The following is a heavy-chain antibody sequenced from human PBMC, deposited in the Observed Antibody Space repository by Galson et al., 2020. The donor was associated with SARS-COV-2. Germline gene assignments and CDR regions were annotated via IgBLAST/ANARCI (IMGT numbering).Heavy chain of an antibody. V-gene: IGHV4-39*01. Sequence: ASETLSLTCTVSGGSISSSSYYWGWIRQPPGKGLEWIGSIYYSGSTYYNPSLKSRVTIPVDTSKNQFSLKLSSVTAAGTAVYYCARHPHPGVRGVIGYYYGMDVWVQGTTVTVSS. D-gene: IGHD3-10*01. CDR3: ARHPHPGVRGVIGYYYGMDV. CDR2: IYYSGST. J-gene: IGHJ6*02. CDR1: GGSISSSSYY.